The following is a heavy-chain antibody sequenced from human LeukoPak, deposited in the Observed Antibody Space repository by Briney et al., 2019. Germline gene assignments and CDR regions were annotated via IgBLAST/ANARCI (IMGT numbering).Heavy chain of an antibody. D-gene: IGHD6-19*01. J-gene: IGHJ4*02. V-gene: IGHV3-9*01. CDR1: GFTFSSYS. Sequence: GGSLRLSCAASGFTFSSYSMSWVRQAPWKGLEWVSGISWNSGSIDYADSVKGRFTISRDNAKNSLYLQMNSLRVEDTAFYYCAKDNRRHYTSGPNPDSLHWGQGALVTVSS. CDR3: AKDNRRHYTSGPNPDSLH. CDR2: ISWNSGSI.